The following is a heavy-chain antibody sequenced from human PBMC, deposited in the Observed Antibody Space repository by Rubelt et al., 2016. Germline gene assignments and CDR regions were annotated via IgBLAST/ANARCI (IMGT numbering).Heavy chain of an antibody. V-gene: IGHV5-51*01. CDR3: ARVTTVTNDNWFDP. Sequence: EVQLVQSGAEVKKPGESLKISCKGSGYSFTSYWIGWVRQMPGKGLEWMGIIYPGESGTRYTRACQGEVSTASDKAISTAYRQWSGRKAADTAMYYCARVTTVTNDNWFDPWGQGTLVTVSS. J-gene: IGHJ5*02. CDR1: GYSFTSYW. CDR2: IYPGESGT. D-gene: IGHD4-17*01.